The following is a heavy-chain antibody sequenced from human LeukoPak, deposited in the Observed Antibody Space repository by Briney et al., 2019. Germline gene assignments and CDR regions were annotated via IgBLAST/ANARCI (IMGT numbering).Heavy chain of an antibody. J-gene: IGHJ5*02. CDR2: ISGSGGST. CDR1: GFTFNSYA. Sequence: PGGSLRLSCAASGFTFNSYAMSWVRQAPGKGLEWVSAISGSGGSTYYADSVKGRFTISRDNSKNTLYLQMNSLRAEDTAVYYCAKDRRCSSTSCPNWFDPWGQGTLVTVSS. V-gene: IGHV3-23*01. CDR3: AKDRRCSSTSCPNWFDP. D-gene: IGHD2-2*01.